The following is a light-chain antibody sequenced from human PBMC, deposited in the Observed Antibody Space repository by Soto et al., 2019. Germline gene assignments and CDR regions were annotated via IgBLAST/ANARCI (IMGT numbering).Light chain of an antibody. V-gene: IGLV1-40*01. CDR1: NSNNGAGYD. J-gene: IGLJ1*01. Sequence: HSFLTQPPPINGAPRQMVTISRTRSNSNNGAGYDVHWYQLLPGTAPKLLIYGNSNRPSGVPDRFSGSKSGTSASLAITGLQAEDEADYYCQSYDTSLSALYVFGTGTKVTVL. CDR3: QSYDTSLSALYV. CDR2: GNS.